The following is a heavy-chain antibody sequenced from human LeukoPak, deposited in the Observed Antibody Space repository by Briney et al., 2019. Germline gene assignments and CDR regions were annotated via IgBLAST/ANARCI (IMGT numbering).Heavy chain of an antibody. CDR2: IKSKTDGGTT. D-gene: IGHD6-19*01. Sequence: GGSLRLSCAASRFTFSNAWMSWVRQAPGKGLEWVGRIKSKTDGGTTDYAAPVKGRFTISRDDSKNTLYLQMNSLKTEDTAVYYCTTAGPIAVVPNWFDPWGQGTLVTVSS. J-gene: IGHJ5*02. CDR3: TTAGPIAVVPNWFDP. CDR1: RFTFSNAW. V-gene: IGHV3-15*01.